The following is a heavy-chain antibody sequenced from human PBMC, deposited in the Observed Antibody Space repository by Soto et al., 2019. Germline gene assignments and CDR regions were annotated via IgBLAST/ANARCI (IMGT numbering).Heavy chain of an antibody. D-gene: IGHD3-3*01. CDR3: AKGRYDFWSPYYFDS. Sequence: GGSLRLSCVGTGLNFDDFAMHWVRQAPGKGLEWVSGITWNSRVLAYADSVKGRFTISRDNARNSLFLQMDSLRDEDTALYYCAKGRYDFWSPYYFDSWGQGTLVTVSS. V-gene: IGHV3-9*01. CDR2: ITWNSRVL. CDR1: GLNFDDFA. J-gene: IGHJ4*02.